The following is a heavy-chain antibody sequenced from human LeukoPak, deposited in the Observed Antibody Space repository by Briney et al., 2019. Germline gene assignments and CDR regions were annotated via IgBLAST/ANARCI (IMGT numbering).Heavy chain of an antibody. CDR3: ARDQLAYLVGPPAEWFDP. D-gene: IGHD6-13*01. J-gene: IGHJ5*02. CDR2: INTDGSST. V-gene: IGHV3-74*01. CDR1: GFTFSTYW. Sequence: GGSLRLSCAASGFTFSTYWMHWVRQAPGKGLVWVSHINTDGSSTNYADSVKGRFTISRGNAKNTVYLQMNSLRAEDTAVYYCARDQLAYLVGPPAEWFDPWGQGTLVTVSS.